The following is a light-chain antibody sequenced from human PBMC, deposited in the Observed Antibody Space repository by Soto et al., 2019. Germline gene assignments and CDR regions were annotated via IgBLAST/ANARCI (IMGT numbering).Light chain of an antibody. CDR3: QQRSNWPPIT. CDR2: DAS. J-gene: IGKJ5*01. V-gene: IGKV3-11*01. CDR1: QSVSRSY. Sequence: EIVLTQSPGTLSLSPGDRATLSCRAGQSVSRSYLGWYQQKPGQAPRLLIYDASNRATGIPARFSGSGSGTDFTLTISSLEPEDFAVYYCQQRSNWPPITFGQGTRLEIK.